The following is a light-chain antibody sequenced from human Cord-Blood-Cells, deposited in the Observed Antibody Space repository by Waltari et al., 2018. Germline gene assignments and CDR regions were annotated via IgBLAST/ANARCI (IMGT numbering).Light chain of an antibody. V-gene: IGKV3-11*01. Sequence: EIVLKQSPATLSLSPGERATLSCRASQSVSSYLAWYRQKPGQAPRLLIYDASNRATGIPARFSGSGSGTDFTLTISSLEPEDFAVYYCQQRSNWPWTFGQGTKVEIK. CDR2: DAS. CDR3: QQRSNWPWT. CDR1: QSVSSY. J-gene: IGKJ1*01.